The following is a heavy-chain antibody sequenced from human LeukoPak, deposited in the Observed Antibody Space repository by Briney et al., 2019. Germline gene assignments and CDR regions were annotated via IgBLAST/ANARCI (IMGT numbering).Heavy chain of an antibody. Sequence: SETLSLSCAVSGGSFSGYFWSWVRQPPGKGLEWIGGINPSGTINYNPSLKSRLTISLDTSKNQFYLKLSCVTAADTSVYYCARIVVTEGDYWGEGTLVTVS. J-gene: IGHJ4*02. CDR3: ARIVVTEGDY. CDR1: GGSFSGYF. CDR2: INPSGTI. D-gene: IGHD5-12*01. V-gene: IGHV4-34*01.